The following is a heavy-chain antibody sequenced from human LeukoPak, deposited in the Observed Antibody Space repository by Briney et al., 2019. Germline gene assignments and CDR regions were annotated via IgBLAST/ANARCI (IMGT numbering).Heavy chain of an antibody. D-gene: IGHD6-6*01. CDR2: ISGSGGST. V-gene: IGHV3-23*01. CDR3: AKDLRDGSSSGSVDY. CDR1: GFTFSSYA. Sequence: GSLRLSCAASGFTFSSYAMSWVRQAPGKGLEWVSAISGSGGSTYYADSVKGRFTISRDNSKNTLYLQMNSLRAEDTAVYYCAKDLRDGSSSGSVDYWGQGTLVTVSS. J-gene: IGHJ4*02.